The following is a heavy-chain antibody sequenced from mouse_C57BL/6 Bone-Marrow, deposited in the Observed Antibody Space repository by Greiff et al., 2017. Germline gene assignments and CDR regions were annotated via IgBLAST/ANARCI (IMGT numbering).Heavy chain of an antibody. CDR1: GFTFSDYY. V-gene: IGHV5-12*01. J-gene: IGHJ3*01. CDR2: ISNGGGST. Sequence: EVKLMESGGGLVQPGGSLKLSCAASGFTFSDYYMYWVRQTPETRLEWVAYISNGGGSTYYPDTVKGRFTISRDNAKNTLYLQMSRLKSEDTAMYYCARHIMYWGQGTLVTVSA. CDR3: ARHIMY. D-gene: IGHD1-1*01.